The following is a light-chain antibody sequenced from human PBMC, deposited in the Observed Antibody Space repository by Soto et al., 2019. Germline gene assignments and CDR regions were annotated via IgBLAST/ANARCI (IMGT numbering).Light chain of an antibody. V-gene: IGKV1-6*01. CDR1: QDIRND. Sequence: AIQMTQSPSSLSVSVGDRITITCRASQDIRNDLGWYQQKPGKAPKLLIYSTSNLQSGVPSRFSGSGSGTDFTLTISSLQPEDFATYYCLQDYIYPYTFGQGTKLEIK. J-gene: IGKJ2*01. CDR2: STS. CDR3: LQDYIYPYT.